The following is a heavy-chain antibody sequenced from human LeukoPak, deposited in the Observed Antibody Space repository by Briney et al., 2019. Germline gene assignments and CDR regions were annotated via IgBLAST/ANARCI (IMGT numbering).Heavy chain of an antibody. J-gene: IGHJ4*02. D-gene: IGHD3-3*01. CDR3: ARGKSLRFLEWLLFDY. Sequence: SETLSLTCAVYGGSFSGYYWSWIRQPPGKGLEWIGEINHSGSTNYNPSLKSRVTISVDTSKNQFSLKLSSVTAADTAVYYCARGKSLRFLEWLLFDYWGQRALVTVSS. V-gene: IGHV4-34*01. CDR2: INHSGST. CDR1: GGSFSGYY.